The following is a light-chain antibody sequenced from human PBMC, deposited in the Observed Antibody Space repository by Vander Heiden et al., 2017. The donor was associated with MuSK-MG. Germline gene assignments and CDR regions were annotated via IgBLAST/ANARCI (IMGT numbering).Light chain of an antibody. J-gene: IGKJ2*01. CDR3: QQDGTSPYT. Sequence: EIVLTQSPGTLSLSPGARVTLSCRASQNVNNVYLAWYQQKTGQAPRLLIYSTSSRATGIPDRFSGGESGTDFTLTISRLEPEDFAVYYCQQDGTSPYTFGQGTKLEIK. CDR1: QNVNNVY. V-gene: IGKV3-20*01. CDR2: STS.